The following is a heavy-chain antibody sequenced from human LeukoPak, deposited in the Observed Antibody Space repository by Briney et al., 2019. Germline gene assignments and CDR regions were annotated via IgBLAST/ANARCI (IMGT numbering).Heavy chain of an antibody. CDR2: IYSGGST. V-gene: IGHV3-53*04. D-gene: IGHD5-24*01. J-gene: IGHJ4*02. CDR1: GFTVSSNY. Sequence: QPGGSLRLSCAASGFTVSSNYMSWVRQAPGKGLEWASVIYSGGSTYYADSVKGRFTISRHNSKNTLYLQMNSLRAEDTAVYYCAREFLRDGYNWHYFDYWGQGTLVTVSS. CDR3: AREFLRDGYNWHYFDY.